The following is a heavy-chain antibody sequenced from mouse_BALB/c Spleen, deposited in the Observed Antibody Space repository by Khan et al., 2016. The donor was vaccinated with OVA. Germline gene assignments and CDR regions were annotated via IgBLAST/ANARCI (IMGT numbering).Heavy chain of an antibody. CDR2: INGDSNTI. V-gene: IGHV5-17*02. J-gene: IGHJ2*01. D-gene: IGHD1-1*01. Sequence: EVKLEESGGGLVQPGGSRKLSCAASGFTFSSYGMHWVRQAPERGLEWVAYINGDSNTIYYADTVKGRFTISRDNPRNTLFLQMTSLMSEDTAMYYCATSYFYGYYFDYWGPGTTLTVSS. CDR3: ATSYFYGYYFDY. CDR1: GFTFSSYG.